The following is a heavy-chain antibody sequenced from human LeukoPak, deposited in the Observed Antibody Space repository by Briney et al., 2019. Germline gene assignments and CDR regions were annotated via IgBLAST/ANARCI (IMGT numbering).Heavy chain of an antibody. V-gene: IGHV1-2*02. CDR1: GYTFTGYY. CDR2: INPNSGGT. J-gene: IGHJ3*02. Sequence: ASVKVSCKASGYTFTGYYMHWVRQAPGQGLEWMGWINPNSGGTNYAQKFQGRVTMTRDTSISTAYMELSRLRSDDTAVYYCASEVSRPYYYDSSGSDAFDIWGQGTVVTVSS. CDR3: ASEVSRPYYYDSSGSDAFDI. D-gene: IGHD3-22*01.